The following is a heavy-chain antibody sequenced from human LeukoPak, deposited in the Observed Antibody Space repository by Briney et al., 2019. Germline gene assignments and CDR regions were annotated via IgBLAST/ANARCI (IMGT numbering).Heavy chain of an antibody. J-gene: IGHJ4*02. Sequence: GGSLRLSCAASGFTFSSYAMSWVRQAPGKGLEWVSAISGSGGSTYYADSVKGRFTISRDNSKNTLYLQMNSLRAEDTAVYYCARATYYDILRADYWGQGTLVTVSS. V-gene: IGHV3-23*01. D-gene: IGHD3-9*01. CDR2: ISGSGGST. CDR1: GFTFSSYA. CDR3: ARATYYDILRADY.